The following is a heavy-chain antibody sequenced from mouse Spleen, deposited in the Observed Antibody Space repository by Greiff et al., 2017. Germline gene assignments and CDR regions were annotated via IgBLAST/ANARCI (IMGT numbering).Heavy chain of an antibody. J-gene: IGHJ2*01. CDR2: ISSGGSYT. Sequence: EVQLVESGGGLVKPGGSLKLSCAASGFTFSSYAMHWVRQTPEKRLEWVANISSGGSYTYYADSVKGRFTISRDNAKNTLYLQMSSLRSEETAMYYFASQEYGTLYYFGYLGQGTTLPGSS. V-gene: IGHV5-9-3*01. D-gene: IGHD1-1*01. CDR3: ASQEYGTLYYFGY. CDR1: GFTFSSYA.